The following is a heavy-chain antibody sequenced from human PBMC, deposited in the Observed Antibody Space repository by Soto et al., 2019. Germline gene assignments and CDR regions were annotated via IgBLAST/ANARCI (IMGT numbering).Heavy chain of an antibody. CDR3: ASLPRRGYSYGPHYYYYGMDV. Sequence: SETLSLTCAVYGGSFSGYYWSWIRQPPGKGLEWIGEINHSGSTNYNPSLKSRATISVDTSKNQFSLKLSSVTAADTAVYYCASLPRRGYSYGPHYYYYGMDVWGQGTTVTVSS. J-gene: IGHJ6*02. V-gene: IGHV4-34*01. CDR2: INHSGST. D-gene: IGHD5-18*01. CDR1: GGSFSGYY.